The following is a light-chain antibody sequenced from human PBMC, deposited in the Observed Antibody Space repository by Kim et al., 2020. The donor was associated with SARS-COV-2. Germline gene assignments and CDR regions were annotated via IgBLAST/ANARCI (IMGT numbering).Light chain of an antibody. CDR1: QDISNC. Sequence: DIQLTQSPSSLSASVGDRVTITCQASQDISNCLNWYQKKPGKAPKLLIYDAFNLETGVSSRFSGSGSGTDFTFTINSLQPEDIATYYCQHYDNLPAITFGQGTRLEIK. CDR2: DAF. J-gene: IGKJ5*01. V-gene: IGKV1-33*01. CDR3: QHYDNLPAIT.